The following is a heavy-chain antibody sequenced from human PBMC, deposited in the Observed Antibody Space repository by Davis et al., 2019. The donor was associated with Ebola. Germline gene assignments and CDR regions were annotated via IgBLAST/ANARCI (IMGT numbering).Heavy chain of an antibody. D-gene: IGHD2-21*02. J-gene: IGHJ4*02. CDR2: INHSGST. V-gene: IGHV4-59*01. CDR3: ARDTVVVTATEDY. Sequence: SETLSLTCTVSDASIRSYYWSWIRQPPGKGLEWIGEINHSGSTNYNPSLKSRVTISVDTSKNQFSLKLSSVTAADTAVYYCARDTVVVTATEDYWGQGTLVTVSS. CDR1: DASIRSYY.